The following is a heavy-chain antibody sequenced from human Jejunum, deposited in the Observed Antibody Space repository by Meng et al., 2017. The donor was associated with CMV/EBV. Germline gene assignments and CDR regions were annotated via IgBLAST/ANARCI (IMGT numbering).Heavy chain of an antibody. V-gene: IGHV1-46*01. CDR3: ARAVVVRGSYTYDP. Sequence: GYTLGDYYLHWVRQAPGQGLEWMGVIDPTTGSATYAETFQGRVTMTRDTSTSTVYMELSSLRSEDRAVYYCARAVVVRGSYTYDPWGQGTLVTVSS. CDR2: IDPTTGSA. D-gene: IGHD3-16*01. J-gene: IGHJ5*02. CDR1: GYTLGDYY.